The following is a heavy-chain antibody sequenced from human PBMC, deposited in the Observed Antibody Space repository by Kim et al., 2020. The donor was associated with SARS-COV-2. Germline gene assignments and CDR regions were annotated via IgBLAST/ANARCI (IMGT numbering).Heavy chain of an antibody. D-gene: IGHD2-15*01. Sequence: GESLKISCKGSGYSFTSYWIGWVRQMPGKGLEWMGIIYPGDSDTRYSPSFQGQVTISADKSISTAYLQWSSLKASDTAMYYCARHRGGYCSGGSCSFDAFDIWGQGTMVTVSS. CDR2: IYPGDSDT. J-gene: IGHJ3*02. CDR3: ARHRGGYCSGGSCSFDAFDI. CDR1: GYSFTSYW. V-gene: IGHV5-51*01.